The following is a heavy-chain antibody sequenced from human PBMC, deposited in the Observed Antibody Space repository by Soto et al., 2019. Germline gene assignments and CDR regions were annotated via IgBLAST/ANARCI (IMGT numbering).Heavy chain of an antibody. Sequence: ASVKVSCKVSGYTLTELSMHWVRQAPGKGLEWMGGFDPEYGETIYAQKFQGRVTITEDTSTSTAYMELSSLRSEDTAVYYCATLLSGGATDYWGQGTLVTVSS. D-gene: IGHD1-26*01. CDR1: GYTLTELS. CDR3: ATLLSGGATDY. V-gene: IGHV1-24*01. CDR2: FDPEYGET. J-gene: IGHJ4*02.